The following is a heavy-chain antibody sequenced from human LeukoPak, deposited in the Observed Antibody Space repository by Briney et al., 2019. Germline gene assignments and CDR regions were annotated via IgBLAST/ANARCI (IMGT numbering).Heavy chain of an antibody. J-gene: IGHJ4*02. CDR1: GFTFSSYA. Sequence: GSLRLSCAASGFTFSSYAMSWVRQPPGKGLEWIGEINHSGSTNYNPSLKSRVTISVDTSKNQFSLKLSSVTAADTAVYYCARGRRSSGWYRGLDLWGQGTLVTVSS. V-gene: IGHV4-34*01. CDR3: ARGRRSSGWYRGLDL. D-gene: IGHD6-19*01. CDR2: INHSGST.